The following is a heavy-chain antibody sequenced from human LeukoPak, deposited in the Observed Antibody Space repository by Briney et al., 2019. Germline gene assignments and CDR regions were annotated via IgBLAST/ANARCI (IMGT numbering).Heavy chain of an antibody. V-gene: IGHV3-23*01. CDR1: GFTFSRFA. D-gene: IGHD2-2*01. Sequence: GGSLRLSCEVSGFTFSRFALSWVRQAPGKGLDWASTISSGVGSTYYADSVKGRFTISRDNSENTLYLQFNSLRAEDTAVYYCAKSPSPYCSSTSCYLDVWGKGTTVTISS. J-gene: IGHJ6*04. CDR3: AKSPSPYCSSTSCYLDV. CDR2: ISSGVGST.